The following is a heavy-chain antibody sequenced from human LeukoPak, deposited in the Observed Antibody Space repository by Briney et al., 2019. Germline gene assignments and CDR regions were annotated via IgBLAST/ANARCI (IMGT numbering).Heavy chain of an antibody. CDR3: ARDPGRGPDY. J-gene: IGHJ4*02. CDR1: GFTFSHYS. Sequence: GGSLRLSCEASGFTFSHYSFHWVRQAPGKGLEYVSAINSNGDDTYYVNSVKGRFTVSRDNSKNTLYLQMGDLRPDDMAVYYCARDPGRGPDYWGQGTLVTVSS. D-gene: IGHD2-15*01. CDR2: INSNGDDT. V-gene: IGHV3-64*01.